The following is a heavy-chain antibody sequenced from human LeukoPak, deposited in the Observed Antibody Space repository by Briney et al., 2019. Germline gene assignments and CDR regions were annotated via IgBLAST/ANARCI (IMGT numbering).Heavy chain of an antibody. CDR3: AGGPVRPYVY. V-gene: IGHV4-34*01. CDR2: IEHSGST. D-gene: IGHD6-6*01. CDR1: GGSFSGYY. J-gene: IGHJ4*02. Sequence: KSSETLSLTCAVYGGSFSGYYWSWIRQPPGKGLEWIGEIEHSGSTNYNPSLKSRVTMSVDTSKNQFSLKLSSVTAADTAVYYCAGGPVRPYVYWGQGTLVTVSS.